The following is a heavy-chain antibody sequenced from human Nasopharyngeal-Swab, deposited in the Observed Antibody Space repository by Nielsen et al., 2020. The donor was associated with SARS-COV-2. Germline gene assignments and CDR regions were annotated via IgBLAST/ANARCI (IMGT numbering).Heavy chain of an antibody. D-gene: IGHD3-22*01. Sequence: WIRQPPGKGLEWIGEINHNGRTNYNPSLKSRVSISLDTSKNQFSLKLSSVTAADAAVYYCARGKVEVTMVVVVITTGSYYFDYWGRGTLVTVSS. CDR3: ARGKVEVTMVVVVITTGSYYFDY. CDR2: INHNGRT. J-gene: IGHJ4*02. V-gene: IGHV4-34*01.